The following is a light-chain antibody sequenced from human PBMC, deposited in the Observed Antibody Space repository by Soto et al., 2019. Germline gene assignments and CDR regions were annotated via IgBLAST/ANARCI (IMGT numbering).Light chain of an antibody. CDR1: SGTIASNY. V-gene: IGLV6-57*02. CDR3: QSSYGTSQGVL. CDR2: EDN. J-gene: IGLJ2*01. Sequence: NFMLTQPHSVSGSPGKTVTISCTGSSGTIASNYVQWYQQRPGSAPTTVIYEDNQRPSGVPDRFSGSIDRSSNSASLTISGLRTEDEADYYCQSSYGTSQGVLFGGGTKRTVL.